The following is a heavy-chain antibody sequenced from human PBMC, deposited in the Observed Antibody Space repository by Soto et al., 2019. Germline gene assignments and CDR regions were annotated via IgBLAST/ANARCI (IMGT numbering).Heavy chain of an antibody. CDR1: GFTFSSYG. Sequence: GGSLRLSCAASGFTFSSYGMHWVRQAPGKGLEWVAVISYDGSNKYYADSVKGRFTISRDNSKNTLYLQMNSLRAEDTAVYYCAKGVKYYYDSSGYVDYWGQGTLVTVSS. CDR2: ISYDGSNK. V-gene: IGHV3-30*18. CDR3: AKGVKYYYDSSGYVDY. J-gene: IGHJ4*02. D-gene: IGHD3-22*01.